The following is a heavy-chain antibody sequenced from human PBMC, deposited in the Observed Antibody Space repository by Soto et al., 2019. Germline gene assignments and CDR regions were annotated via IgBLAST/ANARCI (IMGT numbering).Heavy chain of an antibody. D-gene: IGHD5-12*01. CDR3: ARAVLPYSDHNYVHFDH. J-gene: IGHJ4*02. Sequence: SETLSLTCTVSGGSISSSSYYWGWIRQPPGKGLEWIGSIYYSGSTYYNPSLKSRVIISVDTSKNLFSLKLISMTAADTAVFFCARAVLPYSDHNYVHFDHWGQGTRVTVSS. V-gene: IGHV4-39*07. CDR2: IYYSGST. CDR1: GGSISSSSYY.